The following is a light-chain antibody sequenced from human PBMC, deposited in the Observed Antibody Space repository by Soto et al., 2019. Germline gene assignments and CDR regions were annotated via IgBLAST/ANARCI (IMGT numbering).Light chain of an antibody. J-gene: IGLJ1*01. V-gene: IGLV1-47*01. CDR1: SSNIGNNN. CDR3: AAWDDRLSGFV. Sequence: QSVRTQPPSASGTPGQRVTISCSGSSSNIGNNNVYWYQQLPGTAPKLLIYRNNQRPSGVPDRFSGSKSGTSASLAISGLRSEDEADYYCAAWDDRLSGFVFGTGTKVTVL. CDR2: RNN.